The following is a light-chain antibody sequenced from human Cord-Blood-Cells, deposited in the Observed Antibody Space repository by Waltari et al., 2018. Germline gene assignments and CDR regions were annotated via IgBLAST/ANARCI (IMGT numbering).Light chain of an antibody. V-gene: IGKV1D-16*01. CDR2: AAS. CDR3: QQYNSYPYT. CDR1: QGISSW. Sequence: DIQMTQSPSSLSASVGDRVTITGRASQGISSWLAWYQQKPEKVPKSLIYAASSLQSGVPSRFSGNGSGTDFTLTNSSLQPEDFAPYYCQQYNSYPYTFGQGTKLEIK. J-gene: IGKJ2*01.